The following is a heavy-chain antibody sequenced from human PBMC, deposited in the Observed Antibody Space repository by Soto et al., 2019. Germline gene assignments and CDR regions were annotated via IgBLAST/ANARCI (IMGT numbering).Heavy chain of an antibody. V-gene: IGHV4-39*01. CDR3: ARSFYYDYVWGSYNYFDY. CDR2: IYYSGST. D-gene: IGHD3-16*01. Sequence: PXGTLCLTFTVSGGSISSSSYYWGWIRQPPGKGLEWIGSIYYSGSTYYNPSLKSRVTISVDTSKNQFSLKLSSVTAADTAVYYCARSFYYDYVWGSYNYFDYWGQGTLVTVSS. CDR1: GGSISSSSYY. J-gene: IGHJ4*02.